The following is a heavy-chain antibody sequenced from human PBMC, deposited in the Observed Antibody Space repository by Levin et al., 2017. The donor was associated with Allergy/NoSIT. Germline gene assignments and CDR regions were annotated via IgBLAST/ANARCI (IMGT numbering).Heavy chain of an antibody. CDR1: GGSFSGYY. CDR2: INHSGST. J-gene: IGHJ5*02. D-gene: IGHD3-3*01. CDR3: ARRDPGGDFWSGYYTGWTMFDP. V-gene: IGHV4-34*01. Sequence: SETLSLTCAVYGGSFSGYYWSWIRQPPGKGLEWIGEINHSGSTNYNPSLKSRVTISVDTSKNQFSLKLSSVTAADTAVYYCARRDPGGDFWSGYYTGWTMFDPWGQGTLVTVSS.